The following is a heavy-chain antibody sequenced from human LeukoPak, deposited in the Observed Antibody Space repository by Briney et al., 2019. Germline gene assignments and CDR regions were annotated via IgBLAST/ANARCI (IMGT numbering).Heavy chain of an antibody. CDR2: ISAYNGNT. CDR1: GYTFTSYG. Sequence: ASVKASCKASGYTFTSYGISWVRQAPGQGLEWMGWISAYNGNTNYAQKLQGRVTMTTDTSTSTAYMELRSLRSDDTAVYYCARVGYCSSTSCYYYYYYMDVWGKGTTVTVSS. J-gene: IGHJ6*03. CDR3: ARVGYCSSTSCYYYYYYMDV. V-gene: IGHV1-18*01. D-gene: IGHD2-2*01.